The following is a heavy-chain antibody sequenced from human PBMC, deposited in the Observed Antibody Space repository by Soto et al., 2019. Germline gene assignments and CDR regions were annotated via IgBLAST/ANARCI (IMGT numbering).Heavy chain of an antibody. V-gene: IGHV1-24*01. CDR3: ATGLSGSYYVTDY. J-gene: IGHJ4*02. Sequence: ASVKVSCKVSGYTLTELSMHWVRQAPGKGLEWMGGFDPEDGETIYAQKFQGRVTMTEDTSTDTAHMELSSLRSEDTAVYYCATGLSGSYYVTDYWGQGTLVTVSS. CDR1: GYTLTELS. CDR2: FDPEDGET. D-gene: IGHD1-26*01.